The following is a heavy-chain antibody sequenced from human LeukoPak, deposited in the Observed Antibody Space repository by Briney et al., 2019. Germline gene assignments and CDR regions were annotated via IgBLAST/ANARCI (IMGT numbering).Heavy chain of an antibody. V-gene: IGHV4-38-2*02. D-gene: IGHD3-10*01. Sequence: SETLSLTCTVSGYSISSGYYWGWIRQPPGKGLEWIGSIYHSGSTYYNPSLKSRVTISVDTSKNQFSLKLSSVTAADTAVYYCARDSYYGSGSYYNLGYWGQGTLVTVSS. CDR1: GYSISSGYY. CDR2: IYHSGST. J-gene: IGHJ4*02. CDR3: ARDSYYGSGSYYNLGY.